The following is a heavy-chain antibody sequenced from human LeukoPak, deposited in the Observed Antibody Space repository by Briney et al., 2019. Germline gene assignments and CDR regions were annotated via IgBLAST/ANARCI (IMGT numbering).Heavy chain of an antibody. CDR2: ISGSGAST. D-gene: IGHD2-15*01. CDR3: AIDRCSGISCFSDY. V-gene: IGHV3-23*01. J-gene: IGHJ4*02. Sequence: PGGSLRLSCAASGFTFSSFAMSWVRQAPGKGLEWVSHISGSGASTDYADSVKGRFTISRGNSKNTLYLQMNSLRAEDTAVYFCAIDRCSGISCFSDYWGQGTLVTVSS. CDR1: GFTFSSFA.